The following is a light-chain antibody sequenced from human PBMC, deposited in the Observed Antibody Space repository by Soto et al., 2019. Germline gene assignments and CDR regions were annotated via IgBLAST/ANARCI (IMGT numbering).Light chain of an antibody. J-gene: IGLJ1*01. CDR1: SSDVGGYNY. V-gene: IGLV2-11*01. CDR2: DVT. CDR3: CSYANTYKV. Sequence: QSALTQPRSVSGSPGQSVTISCTRTSSDVGGYNYVSWYQQHPGKAPKLMIYDVTKRPSGVPDRFSGSKSGNTASLTISGLQAEDEADYYCCSYANTYKVFGTGTKVTVL.